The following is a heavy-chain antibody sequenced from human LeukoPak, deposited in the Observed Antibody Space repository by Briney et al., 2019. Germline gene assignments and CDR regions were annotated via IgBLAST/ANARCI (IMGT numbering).Heavy chain of an antibody. CDR3: AKDRRLGGSSSPPGGLRFDY. V-gene: IGHV3-53*01. J-gene: IGHJ4*02. CDR1: GFTVSSNY. CDR2: IYSGGST. Sequence: GGSLRLSCAASGFTVSSNYMSWVRQAPGKGLEWVSVIYSGGSTYYADSVKGRFTISRDNSKNTLYLQMNSLRAEDTAVYYCAKDRRLGGSSSPPGGLRFDYWGQGTLVTVSS. D-gene: IGHD6-6*01.